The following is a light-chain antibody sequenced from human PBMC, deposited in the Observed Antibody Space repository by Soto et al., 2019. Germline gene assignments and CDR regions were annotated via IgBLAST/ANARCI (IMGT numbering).Light chain of an antibody. Sequence: EIVLTQFPATLSLSPGERAILSCRASQSVSTFLAWFQQKPGQPPRLLIYNASNRTTGIPARFSGSGSGTDFTLTISILEPEDFAVYYCQQRGDWPPITFGQGTRLEIK. J-gene: IGKJ5*01. CDR3: QQRGDWPPIT. CDR1: QSVSTF. V-gene: IGKV3-11*01. CDR2: NAS.